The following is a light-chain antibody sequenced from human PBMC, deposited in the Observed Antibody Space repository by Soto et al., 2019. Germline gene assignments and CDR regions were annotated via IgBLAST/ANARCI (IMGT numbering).Light chain of an antibody. J-gene: IGKJ4*01. CDR1: QSGSSNF. CDR3: RQYGRSLGFA. Sequence: EIVLTQSPGTLSLSPGERATPSCRASQSGSSNFLAWYQEKPGQAPRLLIYGASSRATGIPDRFSGSGSGTEFTLTISRLEPEDSAVYYCRQYGRSLGFAFGGGTKVDIK. CDR2: GAS. V-gene: IGKV3-20*01.